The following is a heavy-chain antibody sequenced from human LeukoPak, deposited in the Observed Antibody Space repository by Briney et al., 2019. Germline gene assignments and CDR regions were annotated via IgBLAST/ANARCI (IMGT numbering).Heavy chain of an antibody. D-gene: IGHD5-18*01. Sequence: GGTLRLSCAASGFTFSSYGMSWVRQAPGKGLEWVSAISGSGGSTYYADSVKGRFTISRDNSKNTLYLQINSLRAEDTAVYYCAKGKTAWAKTYYSYYRAVGEKGPT. V-gene: IGHV3-23*01. J-gene: IGHJ6*03. CDR3: AKGKTAWAKTYYSYYRAV. CDR2: ISGSGGST. CDR1: GFTFSSYG.